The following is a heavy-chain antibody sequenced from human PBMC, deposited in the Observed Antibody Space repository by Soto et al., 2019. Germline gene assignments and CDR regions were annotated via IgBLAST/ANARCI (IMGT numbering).Heavy chain of an antibody. CDR1: GGSISSGGYS. J-gene: IGHJ4*02. D-gene: IGHD2-15*01. Sequence: QLQLQESGSGLVKPSQTLSLTCAVSGGSISSGGYSWSWIRQPPGKGLEWIGYIYHSGSTYYNPSLQRRVTISVDRAENQFSLKLSSVTAADTAVYYCARGQVVAAQHWGQGTLVTVSS. V-gene: IGHV4-30-2*01. CDR2: IYHSGST. CDR3: ARGQVVAAQH.